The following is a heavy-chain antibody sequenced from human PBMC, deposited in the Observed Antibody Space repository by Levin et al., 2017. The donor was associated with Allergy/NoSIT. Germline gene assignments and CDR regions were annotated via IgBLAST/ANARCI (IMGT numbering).Heavy chain of an antibody. V-gene: IGHV4-59*01. CDR3: ARDKNTYGFDY. CDR2: IYYTGNT. D-gene: IGHD5-18*01. Sequence: LSQTLSLTCTVSGDSISTYYWSWIRQPPGKGLEWIGYIYYTGNTNYNPSLKSRVTISVDTSKNQLSLKLSSVTAADTAVYYCARDKNTYGFDYWGQGALVTVSS. CDR1: GDSISTYY. J-gene: IGHJ4*02.